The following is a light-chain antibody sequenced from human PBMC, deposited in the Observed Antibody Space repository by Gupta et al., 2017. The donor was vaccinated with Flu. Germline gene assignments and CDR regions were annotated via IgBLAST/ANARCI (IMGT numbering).Light chain of an antibody. J-gene: IGKJ5*01. CDR2: GAS. Sequence: DIQMTQSPSSLSASVGDRVIITCRASQSISNSLGWYQQKPQKAPKSLIYGASSLQKGVPSRFSGSGSGREFTLTISSLQPEDFGTYYCRQYGDYPMTFGQGTRLEIK. CDR3: RQYGDYPMT. V-gene: IGKV1D-16*01. CDR1: QSISNS.